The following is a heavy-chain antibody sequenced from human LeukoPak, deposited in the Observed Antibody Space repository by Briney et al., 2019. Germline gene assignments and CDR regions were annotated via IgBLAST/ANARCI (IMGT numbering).Heavy chain of an antibody. V-gene: IGHV1-2*02. Sequence: ASVKVSCKASGYTFTGYYMHWVRQAPGQGLEWMGWINPNSGGTNYAQKFQGRVTMTRDTSISTAYMELSRLRSDDTAVYYCARESSAGYYDSSGYYHSYDYWGQGTLVTVSS. D-gene: IGHD3-22*01. CDR1: GYTFTGYY. J-gene: IGHJ4*02. CDR3: ARESSAGYYDSSGYYHSYDY. CDR2: INPNSGGT.